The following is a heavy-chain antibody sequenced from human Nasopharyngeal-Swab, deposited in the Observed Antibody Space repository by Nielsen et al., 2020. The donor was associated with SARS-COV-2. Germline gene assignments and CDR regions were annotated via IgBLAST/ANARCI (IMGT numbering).Heavy chain of an antibody. CDR1: GFTFSSYG. CDR3: ARDWAASGGGMDV. CDR2: IWYDGSNK. J-gene: IGHJ6*02. Sequence: GGSLRLSCAASGFTFSSYGMHWVRQAPGKGLEWVAVIWYDGSNKYYADSVKGRFTISRDNSKNTLYLQMNSLRAEDTAVYYCARDWAASGGGMDVWGQGTTVTVSS. D-gene: IGHD1-26*01. V-gene: IGHV3-33*01.